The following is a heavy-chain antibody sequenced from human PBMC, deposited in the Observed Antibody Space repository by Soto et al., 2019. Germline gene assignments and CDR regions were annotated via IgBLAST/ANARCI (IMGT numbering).Heavy chain of an antibody. J-gene: IGHJ5*02. Sequence: GGSLRLSCAASGFTFSSCAMSWVRQAPRKGLEWVSDISGSGGSTYYADSVKGRFTISRDNSKNTLYLQMNSLRAEDTAVYYCAKRGVAVAATPWFDPWGQGTLVTVSS. D-gene: IGHD2-15*01. CDR3: AKRGVAVAATPWFDP. V-gene: IGHV3-23*01. CDR2: ISGSGGST. CDR1: GFTFSSCA.